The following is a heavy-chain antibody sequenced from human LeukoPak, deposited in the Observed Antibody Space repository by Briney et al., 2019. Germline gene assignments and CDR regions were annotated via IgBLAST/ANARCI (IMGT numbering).Heavy chain of an antibody. J-gene: IGHJ4*02. Sequence: PGGSLRLSCAASGFTFDDYAMHWVRQAPGKGLEWVSGISWNSGSIGYADSVKGRFTISRDNAKNSLYLQMNSLRAEDTALYYCAKDLRWEPTLFDYWGQGTLVTVSS. CDR1: GFTFDDYA. D-gene: IGHD1-26*01. V-gene: IGHV3-9*01. CDR3: AKDLRWEPTLFDY. CDR2: ISWNSGSI.